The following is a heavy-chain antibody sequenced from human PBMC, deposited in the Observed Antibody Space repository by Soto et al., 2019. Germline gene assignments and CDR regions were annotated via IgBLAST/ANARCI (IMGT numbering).Heavy chain of an antibody. Sequence: SETLSLTCTVSGGSISNGDYYWSWVRQPPGKGPEWIGYIYYTGSTDYNPSLKSRVTISLETSKNLFSLKLTSVTATDTAVYYCARSGYSYGRFDFWSQGTLVTVSS. CDR1: GGSISNGDYY. CDR2: IYYTGST. D-gene: IGHD5-18*01. CDR3: ARSGYSYGRFDF. V-gene: IGHV4-61*03. J-gene: IGHJ4*02.